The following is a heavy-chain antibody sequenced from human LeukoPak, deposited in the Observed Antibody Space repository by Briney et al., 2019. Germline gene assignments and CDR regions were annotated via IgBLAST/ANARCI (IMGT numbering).Heavy chain of an antibody. J-gene: IGHJ4*02. V-gene: IGHV4-61*02. CDR1: GGSISSGSYY. CDR2: IYSSGST. Sequence: SSETLSLTCTVSGGSISSGSYYWSWIRQPAGEGLEWIGRIYSSGSTNYNPSLKSRVTISLDTSKNQFSLRLTSVTAADTAVYYCARQTGSGLFILPGGQGTLVTVSS. CDR3: ARQTGSGLFILP. D-gene: IGHD3/OR15-3a*01.